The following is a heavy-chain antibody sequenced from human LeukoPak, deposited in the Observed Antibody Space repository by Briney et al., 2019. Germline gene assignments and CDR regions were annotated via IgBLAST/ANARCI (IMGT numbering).Heavy chain of an antibody. CDR2: IWYDGSNK. D-gene: IGHD6-13*01. CDR3: AKEYSSSEFDY. CDR1: GFTFSSYG. V-gene: IGHV3-33*06. J-gene: IGHJ4*02. Sequence: PGRSLRLSCAASGFTFSSYGMHWVRQAPGKGLEWVAVIWYDGSNKYYADSVKGRFTISRDNSKNTLYLQMNSLRAEDTAVYYCAKEYSSSEFDYWGQGTLVTVSS.